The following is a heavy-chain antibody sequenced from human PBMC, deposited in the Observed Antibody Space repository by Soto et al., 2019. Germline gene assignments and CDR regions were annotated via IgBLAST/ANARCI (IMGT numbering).Heavy chain of an antibody. V-gene: IGHV1-69*14. CDR2: ILPIFGTA. J-gene: IGHJ3*02. Sequence: QVQLVQSGAEVKKPGSSVKVSCKASGGTFSTSSINWLRQAPGQRPEWMGNILPIFGTADYAQKFRGRVPIAADKATNTAYMELRSLFSEDAAVYYCARGHEFSGNSEAFDIWGQGTVVTVSS. CDR1: GGTFSTSS. CDR3: ARGHEFSGNSEAFDI. D-gene: IGHD6-19*01.